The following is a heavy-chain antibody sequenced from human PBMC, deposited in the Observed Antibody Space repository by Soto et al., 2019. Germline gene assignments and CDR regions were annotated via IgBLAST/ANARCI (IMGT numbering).Heavy chain of an antibody. V-gene: IGHV1-18*01. J-gene: IGHJ6*02. CDR3: ARFWVTGKGGKDV. CDR1: GYTFTSYG. CDR2: INGYTGNT. Sequence: GASVKVSCKASGYTFTSYGLSWVRQAPGQGLEWMGWINGYTGNTNYAQKFQGRVTMTTDTSTNTAYLDLWTLISDDTAVYYCARFWVTGKGGKDVWGQGTTVPVSS. D-gene: IGHD3-3*01.